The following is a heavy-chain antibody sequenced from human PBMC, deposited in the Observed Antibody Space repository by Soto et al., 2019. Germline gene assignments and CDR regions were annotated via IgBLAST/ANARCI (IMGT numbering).Heavy chain of an antibody. D-gene: IGHD5-18*01. CDR1: GGSFSGYY. V-gene: IGHV4-34*01. CDR2: INHSGST. CDR3: ARRYGRNFDY. Sequence: QVQLQQWGAGLLKPSETLSLPCAAYGGSFSGYYWSWIRLPPGKGLEWIGEINHSGSTHYNPSLMSRVAIPVDTSNNQFSLKLSSVTAADTAVYYCARRYGRNFDYWGQGTLVTVSS. J-gene: IGHJ4*02.